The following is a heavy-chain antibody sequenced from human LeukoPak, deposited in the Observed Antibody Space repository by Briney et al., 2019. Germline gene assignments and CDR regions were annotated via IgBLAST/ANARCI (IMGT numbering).Heavy chain of an antibody. J-gene: IGHJ6*02. Sequence: SETLSLTCAVSGGSISSGGYSWSWIRQPPRKGLEWIGYIYHSGSTYYNPSLKSRVTISVDRSKNQFSLKLSSVTAADTAVYYCARDYYDSSGHYYYYGMDVWGQGTTVTVSS. CDR1: GGSISSGGYS. V-gene: IGHV4-30-2*01. D-gene: IGHD3-22*01. CDR3: ARDYYDSSGHYYYYGMDV. CDR2: IYHSGST.